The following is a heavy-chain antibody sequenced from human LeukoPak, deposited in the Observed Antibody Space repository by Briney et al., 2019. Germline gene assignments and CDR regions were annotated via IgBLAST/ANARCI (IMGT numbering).Heavy chain of an antibody. CDR2: IQTSGSA. V-gene: IGHV4-4*07. D-gene: IGHD2-2*01. Sequence: SETLSLTCTVSGGSVSGYYWSWFRQPPGKGREWIGRIQTSGSANYNPSLKSRLTMSVDTSKNQFSLNLNSVTAADTAVYYCARASTSGRALDYRGQGTLVTVSS. J-gene: IGHJ4*02. CDR1: GGSVSGYY. CDR3: ARASTSGRALDY.